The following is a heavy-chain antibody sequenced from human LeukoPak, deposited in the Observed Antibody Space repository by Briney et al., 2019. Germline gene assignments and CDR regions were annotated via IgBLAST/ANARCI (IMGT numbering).Heavy chain of an antibody. Sequence: PSETLSLTCTVSGGSISSYYWSWLRQPPGKRVWWRGYIYYNGSTNYNPSLKSRVTISVDTSKNPFSLKLSSVTASDTAVYYCARHGPDCSGGSCYSLIDYWGQGTLVTVAS. CDR3: ARHGPDCSGGSCYSLIDY. CDR2: IYYNGST. D-gene: IGHD2-15*01. CDR1: GGSISSYY. V-gene: IGHV4-59*08. J-gene: IGHJ4*02.